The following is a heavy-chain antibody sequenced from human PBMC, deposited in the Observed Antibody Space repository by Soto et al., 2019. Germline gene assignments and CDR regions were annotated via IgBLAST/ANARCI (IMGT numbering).Heavy chain of an antibody. CDR1: GGSVSSGSYY. V-gene: IGHV4-61*01. CDR2: IYYSGST. D-gene: IGHD6-19*01. CDR3: ARERGRSSGWYYYGMDV. Sequence: PSETLSLTCTVSGGSVSSGSYYWSWIRQPPGKGLEWIGYIYYSGSTNYNPSLKSRVTISVDTSKNQFSLKLSSVTAADTAVYYCARERGRSSGWYYYGMDVWGQGTTVTVSS. J-gene: IGHJ6*02.